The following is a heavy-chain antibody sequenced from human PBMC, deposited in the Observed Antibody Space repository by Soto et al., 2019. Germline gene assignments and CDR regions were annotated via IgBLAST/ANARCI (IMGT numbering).Heavy chain of an antibody. CDR1: GGSISSGGYY. Sequence: SETLSLTCTVSGGSISSGGYYWSWIRQHPGKGLEWIGYIYYSGSTYYNPSLKSRVTISVGTSKNQFSLKLSSVTAADTAVYYCFTDRTNSPVDSWGQGTLVTVSS. J-gene: IGHJ4*02. CDR2: IYYSGST. CDR3: FTDRTNSPVDS. V-gene: IGHV4-31*03. D-gene: IGHD5-18*01.